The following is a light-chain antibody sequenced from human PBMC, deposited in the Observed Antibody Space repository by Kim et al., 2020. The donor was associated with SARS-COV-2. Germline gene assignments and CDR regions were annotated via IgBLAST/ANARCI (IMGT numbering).Light chain of an antibody. Sequence: SSELTQDPAVSVALAQTVRITCQGESLRSYYASWYQQKPGQAPVLVIYGKNNRPSGIPYRFSGSSSGNTASLTITGAQAEDEADYYCNSRDSSGNHLDVV. CDR3: NSRDSSGNHLDVV. CDR1: SLRSYY. CDR2: GKN. V-gene: IGLV3-19*01. J-gene: IGLJ2*01.